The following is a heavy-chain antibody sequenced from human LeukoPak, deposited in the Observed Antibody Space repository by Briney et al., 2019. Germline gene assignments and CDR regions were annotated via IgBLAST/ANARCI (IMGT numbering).Heavy chain of an antibody. V-gene: IGHV3-64*01. Sequence: GGSLRLTCAASGFTFSSYAMHWVRQAPGKGLEYVSAISSNGGSTHYANSVKGRFTISRDNSKNTLYLQMGSLRAEDMAVYYCARPDYYGSGRGSDYWGQGTLVTASS. CDR2: ISSNGGST. CDR1: GFTFSSYA. CDR3: ARPDYYGSGRGSDY. D-gene: IGHD3-10*01. J-gene: IGHJ4*02.